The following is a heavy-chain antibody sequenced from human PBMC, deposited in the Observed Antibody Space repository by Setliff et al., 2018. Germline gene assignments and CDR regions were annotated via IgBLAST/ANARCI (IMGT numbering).Heavy chain of an antibody. V-gene: IGHV5-51*01. CDR1: GYSFTDYW. J-gene: IGHJ5*02. CDR2: IYPGNADT. Sequence: PGESLKISCKGSGYSFTDYWIAWVRQTPGKGLEWMGTIYPGNADTRYSPSFQGQVTISTDTSINTAFLQWNNLKASDTAVYYCAGRGARFFNWFDPWGQGTLVTVSS. D-gene: IGHD2-15*01. CDR3: AGRGARFFNWFDP.